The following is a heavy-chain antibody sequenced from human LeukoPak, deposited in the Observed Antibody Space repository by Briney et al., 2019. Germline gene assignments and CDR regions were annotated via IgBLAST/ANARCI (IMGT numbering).Heavy chain of an antibody. J-gene: IGHJ3*02. V-gene: IGHV3-66*01. D-gene: IGHD4-17*01. CDR3: ARDESKDDYGDYYAFDI. CDR2: IYSGGST. Sequence: GGSLRLSCAASGFTVSSNYMSWVRQAPGKGLEWVSVIYSGGSTYHADSVKGRFTISRGNSKNTLYLQVNSLRAEDTAVYYCARDESKDDYGDYYAFDIWGQGTMVTVSS. CDR1: GFTVSSNY.